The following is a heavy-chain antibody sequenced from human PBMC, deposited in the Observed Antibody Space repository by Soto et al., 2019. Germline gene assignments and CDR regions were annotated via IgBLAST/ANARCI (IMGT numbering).Heavy chain of an antibody. V-gene: IGHV3-30*18. Sequence: QVQLVESGGGVVQPGRSLRLSCAASGFTFSSYGMHWVRQAPGKGLEWVAVISYDGSNKYYADSVKGRFTISRDNSKNTLYLQMNSLRAEDTAVYYCAKDGRELLSDWYFDLWGRGTLVTVSS. CDR2: ISYDGSNK. D-gene: IGHD1-26*01. CDR3: AKDGRELLSDWYFDL. CDR1: GFTFSSYG. J-gene: IGHJ2*01.